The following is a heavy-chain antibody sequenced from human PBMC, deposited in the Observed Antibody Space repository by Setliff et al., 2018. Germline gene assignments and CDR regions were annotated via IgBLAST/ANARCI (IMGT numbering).Heavy chain of an antibody. Sequence: PGESLTLSCKASGYSFSNFWINWVRQLPGKGLEWMGRIEPTDSYTNYSPSFQGHVTISIDKSITTAYLHWSSLKAPDTAMYYCTRGGYDSGVWGQGTLVTVSS. CDR1: GYSFSNFW. D-gene: IGHD6-25*01. CDR3: TRGGYDSGV. J-gene: IGHJ4*02. CDR2: IEPTDSYT. V-gene: IGHV5-10-1*01.